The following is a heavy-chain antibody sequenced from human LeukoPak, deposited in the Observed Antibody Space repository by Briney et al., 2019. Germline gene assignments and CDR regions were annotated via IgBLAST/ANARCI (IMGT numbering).Heavy chain of an antibody. D-gene: IGHD6-6*01. CDR3: ARGLIAAREYYFDY. CDR1: GGSISSGSYY. V-gene: IGHV4-61*01. CDR2: IYYTGST. Sequence: SQSLSLTCTVSGGSISSGSYYWSWIRQSPKKELEWIGYIYYTGSTNYNPSLKSRVSISADASKNQVSLKMTSVTAADTATYYCARGLIAAREYYFDYWGQGTLVSVSS. J-gene: IGHJ4*02.